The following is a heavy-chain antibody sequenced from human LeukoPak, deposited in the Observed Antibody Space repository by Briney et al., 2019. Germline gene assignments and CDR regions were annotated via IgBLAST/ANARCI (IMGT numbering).Heavy chain of an antibody. V-gene: IGHV1-69*04. CDR1: GGTFSTYA. Sequence: ASVKVSCKASGGTFSTYAISWVRQAPGQGLEWMGRIIPILGITNYVQRFQGRVTITADKSRNTSYMELSSLRSEDTAVYYCARPSSEFTILVGMTHGPPPFDYWGQGTLVTVSS. CDR2: IIPILGIT. CDR3: ARPSSEFTILVGMTHGPPPFDY. J-gene: IGHJ4*02. D-gene: IGHD1-26*01.